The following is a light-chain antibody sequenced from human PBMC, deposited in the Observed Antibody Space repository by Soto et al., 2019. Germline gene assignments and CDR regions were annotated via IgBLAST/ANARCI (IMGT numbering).Light chain of an antibody. CDR3: QQRSNWPPVT. Sequence: PGERATLSCRASQSVSSYLAWYQQKPGQAPRLLIYDASNRATGIPARFSGSRSGTDFTLTISSLEPEDFAVYYCQQRSNWPPVTFGGGTKVEIK. CDR2: DAS. CDR1: QSVSSY. V-gene: IGKV3-11*01. J-gene: IGKJ4*01.